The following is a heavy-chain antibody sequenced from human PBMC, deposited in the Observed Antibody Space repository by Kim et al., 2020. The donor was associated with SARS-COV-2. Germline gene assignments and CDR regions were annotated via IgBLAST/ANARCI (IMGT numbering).Heavy chain of an antibody. V-gene: IGHV3-23*01. Sequence: RFTISRDNSKNTLYLQMNSLRAEDTAVYYCAKDQGITMIVVVIWPGAFDIWGQGTMVTVSS. D-gene: IGHD3-22*01. J-gene: IGHJ3*02. CDR3: AKDQGITMIVVVIWPGAFDI.